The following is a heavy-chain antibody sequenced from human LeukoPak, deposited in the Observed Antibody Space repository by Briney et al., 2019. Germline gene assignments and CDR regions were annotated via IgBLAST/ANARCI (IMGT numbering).Heavy chain of an antibody. V-gene: IGHV3-21*01. CDR3: ASEQSSGWYYYYYGMDV. D-gene: IGHD6-19*01. J-gene: IGHJ6*02. CDR1: GFTFSSYS. Sequence: GGSLRLSCAASGFTFSSYSMNWVRQAPGKGLEWVSSISSSSSYIYYADSVKGRFTISRDNAKNSLYLQMNSLRAEDTAVYYCASEQSSGWYYYYYGMDVWGQGTTVTVSS. CDR2: ISSSSSYI.